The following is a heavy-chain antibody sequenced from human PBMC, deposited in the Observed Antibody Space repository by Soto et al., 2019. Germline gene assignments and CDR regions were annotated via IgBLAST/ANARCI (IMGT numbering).Heavy chain of an antibody. CDR1: GFTFSSYA. CDR3: ARENDYSNYPYFDL. Sequence: SGGSLRLSCAASGFTFSSYAMHWVRQAPGKGLEWVAVISYDGSNKYYADSVKGRFTISRDNSKNTLYLQMNSLRAEDTAVYYCARENDYSNYPYFDLWGRGTLVTVSS. CDR2: ISYDGSNK. D-gene: IGHD4-4*01. V-gene: IGHV3-30-3*01. J-gene: IGHJ2*01.